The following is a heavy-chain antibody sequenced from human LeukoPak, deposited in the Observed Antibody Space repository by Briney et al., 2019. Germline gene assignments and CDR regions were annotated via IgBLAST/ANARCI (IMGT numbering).Heavy chain of an antibody. V-gene: IGHV6-1*01. CDR2: TYYRSKWYN. J-gene: IGHJ5*02. CDR3: ARTPRDSSGYYYQRNNWFDP. CDR1: GDSVSSNSAA. Sequence: SQTLSLTCAISGDSVSSNSAAWNWIRQSPSRGLEWLGRTYYRSKWYNDYAVSVKSRITINPDTSKNQFSLQLNSVTPEDTAVYYCARTPRDSSGYYYQRNNWFDPWGQGTLVTVSS. D-gene: IGHD3-22*01.